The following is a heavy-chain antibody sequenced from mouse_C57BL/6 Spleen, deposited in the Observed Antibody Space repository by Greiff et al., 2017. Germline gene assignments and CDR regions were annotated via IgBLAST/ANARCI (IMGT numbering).Heavy chain of an antibody. CDR1: GYTFTSYG. Sequence: QVQLKESGAELARPGASVKLSCKASGYTFTSYGISWVKQRTGQGLEWIGEIYPRSGNTYYNEKFKGKATLTADKSSSTAYMELRSLTSEDSAVYFCARESSLLPYYFDYWGQGTTLTVSS. CDR3: ARESSLLPYYFDY. V-gene: IGHV1-81*01. D-gene: IGHD1-2*01. J-gene: IGHJ2*01. CDR2: IYPRSGNT.